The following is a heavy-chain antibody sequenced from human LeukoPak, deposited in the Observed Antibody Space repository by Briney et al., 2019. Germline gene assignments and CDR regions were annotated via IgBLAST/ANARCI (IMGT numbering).Heavy chain of an antibody. CDR3: ARDFPDYYDSSGYLLGAFDI. V-gene: IGHV4-59*01. D-gene: IGHD3-22*01. CDR2: IYYSGST. J-gene: IGHJ3*02. CDR1: GGSISSYY. Sequence: PSETLSLTCTVSGGSISSYYWSWIRQPPGKGLEWIGYIYYSGSTNYNPSLKSRVTISVDTSKNQFSLKPSSVTAADTAVYYCARDFPDYYDSSGYLLGAFDIWGQGTMVTVSS.